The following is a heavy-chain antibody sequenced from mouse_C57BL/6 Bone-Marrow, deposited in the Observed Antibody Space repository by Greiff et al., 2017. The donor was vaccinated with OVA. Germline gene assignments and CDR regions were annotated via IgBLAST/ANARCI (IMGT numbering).Heavy chain of an antibody. Sequence: QVQLKQSGAELARPGASVKLSCKASGYTFTSYGISWVKQSTGQGLEWIGEIYPRSGNTYYNEKFKGKATLTADKSSSTAYMELRSLTSEDSAVYFCALITTVVRFDYWGQGTTLTVSS. D-gene: IGHD1-1*01. J-gene: IGHJ2*01. V-gene: IGHV1-81*01. CDR3: ALITTVVRFDY. CDR1: GYTFTSYG. CDR2: IYPRSGNT.